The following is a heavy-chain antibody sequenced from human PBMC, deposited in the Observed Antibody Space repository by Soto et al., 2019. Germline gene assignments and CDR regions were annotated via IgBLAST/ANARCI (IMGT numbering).Heavy chain of an antibody. D-gene: IGHD5-12*01. Sequence: SETLSLTCTVSGGSISTYYWSWIRQPPGKGLEWLGYINYSGSTNYNPSLKSPVTISVDTSKNQFSLKLRSVTAADTAVYYCARVMGGGYDSFYYNAMDVWGQGTRVTVSS. CDR1: GGSISTYY. V-gene: IGHV4-59*01. J-gene: IGHJ6*02. CDR2: INYSGST. CDR3: ARVMGGGYDSFYYNAMDV.